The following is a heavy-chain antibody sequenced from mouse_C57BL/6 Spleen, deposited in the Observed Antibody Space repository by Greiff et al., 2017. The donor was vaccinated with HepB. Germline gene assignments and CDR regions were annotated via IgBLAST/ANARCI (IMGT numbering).Heavy chain of an antibody. J-gene: IGHJ2*01. D-gene: IGHD4-1*01. CDR3: ARETGPNYFDY. CDR2: INYDGSST. CDR1: GFTFSDYY. Sequence: EVQLVESEGGLVQPGSSMKLSCTASGFTFSDYYMAWVRQVPEKGLEWVANINYDGSSTYYLDSLKSRFIISRDNAKNILYLQMSSLKSEDTATYYCARETGPNYFDYWGQGTTLTVSS. V-gene: IGHV5-16*01.